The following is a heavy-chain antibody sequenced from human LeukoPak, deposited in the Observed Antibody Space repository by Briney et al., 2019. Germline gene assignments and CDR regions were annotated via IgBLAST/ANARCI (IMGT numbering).Heavy chain of an antibody. D-gene: IGHD6-6*01. J-gene: IGHJ3*02. CDR2: IWYDGSNK. V-gene: IGHV3-33*01. CDR1: GFTFSSYG. CDR3: AREDDYSSSSLGGGTGNVFDI. Sequence: GRSLRLSCAASGFTFSSYGMHWVRQAPGKGLEWVAVIWYDGSNKYYADSVKGRFTISRDNSKNTLYLQMNSLRAEDTAVYDCAREDDYSSSSLGGGTGNVFDIWGKGTMVTVFS.